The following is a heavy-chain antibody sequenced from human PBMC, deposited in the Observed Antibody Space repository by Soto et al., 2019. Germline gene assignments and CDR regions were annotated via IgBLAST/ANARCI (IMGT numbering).Heavy chain of an antibody. V-gene: IGHV3-13*01. Sequence: EVQLVESGGGFVQPGGSLRLSCAASGFTFSSYDMHWVRQATGKGLEWVSAIGTAGDTYYPGSVKGRFTISRENAKNSLYLQMNSLRAEDTAVYYCARGGTIFGVVKIRDAFYIWGQGTMVTVSS. CDR1: GFTFSSYD. CDR2: IGTAGDT. CDR3: ARGGTIFGVVKIRDAFYI. D-gene: IGHD3-3*01. J-gene: IGHJ3*02.